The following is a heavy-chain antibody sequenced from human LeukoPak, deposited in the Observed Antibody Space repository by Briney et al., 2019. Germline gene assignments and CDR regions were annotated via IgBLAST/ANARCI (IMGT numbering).Heavy chain of an antibody. D-gene: IGHD6-19*01. Sequence: SETLSLTCTVSGYSISNAYFWGWIRQSPGKGLEWIASIYHSGTTYYNPSLKSRVTISVDTSKNQISLKVRSVTSADTAVYYCARVNSSGWGSYYYYYMDVWGKGTTVTISS. CDR2: IYHSGTT. CDR3: ARVNSSGWGSYYYYYMDV. V-gene: IGHV4-38-2*02. CDR1: GYSISNAYF. J-gene: IGHJ6*03.